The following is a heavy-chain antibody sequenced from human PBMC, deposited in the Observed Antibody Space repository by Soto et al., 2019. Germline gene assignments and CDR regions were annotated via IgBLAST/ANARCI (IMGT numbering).Heavy chain of an antibody. CDR2: ISWDGGST. J-gene: IGHJ6*02. Sequence: QPGGSLRLSCAASGFTFDDYTMHWVRQAPGKGLEWVSLISWDGGSTYYADSVKGRFTISRDNSKNSLYLQMNSLRTEDTALYYCAKDTYHYYGMDVWGQGTTVTVSS. CDR3: AKDTYHYYGMDV. CDR1: GFTFDDYT. V-gene: IGHV3-43*01.